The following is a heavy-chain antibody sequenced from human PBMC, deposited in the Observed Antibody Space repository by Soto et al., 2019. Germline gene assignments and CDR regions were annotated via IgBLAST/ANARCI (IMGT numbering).Heavy chain of an antibody. J-gene: IGHJ5*02. Sequence: EVQLLESGGGLVQPGGSLRLSCAASGFTFSSYAMSWVRQAPGKGLEWVSAISGSGGSTYYADSLKGRFTISRDNSKNTLYLQTNSLRAEDTAVYYCAKDQGDIVVVVAAPHIDPGLNWFDPWGQGTLVTVSS. V-gene: IGHV3-23*01. CDR1: GFTFSSYA. CDR3: AKDQGDIVVVVAAPHIDPGLNWFDP. CDR2: ISGSGGST. D-gene: IGHD2-15*01.